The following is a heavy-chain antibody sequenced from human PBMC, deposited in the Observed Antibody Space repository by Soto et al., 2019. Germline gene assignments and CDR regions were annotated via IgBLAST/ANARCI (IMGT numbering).Heavy chain of an antibody. D-gene: IGHD1-20*01. CDR3: ADYNPSAAFDI. Sequence: QVQLVQSGAEVKKPGASVKVSCKASGYTFTSYGISWVRQAPGQGLEWMGWISAYNGNTNYAQKLQGRVTMTTDTTTSRASMELSSLRSDDTAVYYCADYNPSAAFDIWGHGTMVTVSS. CDR1: GYTFTSYG. V-gene: IGHV1-18*01. J-gene: IGHJ3*02. CDR2: ISAYNGNT.